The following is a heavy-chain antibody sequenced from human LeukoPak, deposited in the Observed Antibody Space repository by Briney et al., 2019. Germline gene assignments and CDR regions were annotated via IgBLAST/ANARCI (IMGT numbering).Heavy chain of an antibody. CDR3: ARQQLASSSWYPGGYFQH. D-gene: IGHD6-13*01. Sequence: SETLSLTCTVSGGSISSSSYYWGWIRQPPGKGLEWIGSIYYSGSTYYNPSLKSRVTISVDTSKNQFSLKLSPVTAADTAVYYCARQQLASSSWYPGGYFQHWGQGTLVTVSS. V-gene: IGHV4-39*01. CDR2: IYYSGST. J-gene: IGHJ1*01. CDR1: GGSISSSSYY.